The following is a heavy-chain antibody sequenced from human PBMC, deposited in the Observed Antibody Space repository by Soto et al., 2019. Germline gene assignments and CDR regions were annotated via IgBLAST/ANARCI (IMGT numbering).Heavy chain of an antibody. CDR3: ARDSGDCYYTPTRCVPFDY. Sequence: EVQLVESGGGLVQPGGSLRLSCAASGFTFSSYEMNWVRQAPGKGLEWVSYISSSGSTIYYADSVKGRFTISRDNAKNSLYLQMNSLRAEDTAVYYCARDSGDCYYTPTRCVPFDYWGQGTLVTVSS. J-gene: IGHJ4*02. D-gene: IGHD2-21*02. V-gene: IGHV3-48*03. CDR2: ISSSGSTI. CDR1: GFTFSSYE.